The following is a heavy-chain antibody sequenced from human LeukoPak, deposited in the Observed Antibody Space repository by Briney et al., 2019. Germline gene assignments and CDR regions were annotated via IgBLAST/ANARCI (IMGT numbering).Heavy chain of an antibody. D-gene: IGHD3-22*01. Sequence: RASVKVSCKASGYTFTSYGISWVRQAPGQGLEWMGWISAYNGNTNYAQKLQGRVTMTTDTSTSTAYVELRSLRSDDTAVYYCARDPTVTMIVDDAFDIWGQGTMVTVSS. CDR1: GYTFTSYG. J-gene: IGHJ3*02. CDR3: ARDPTVTMIVDDAFDI. V-gene: IGHV1-18*01. CDR2: ISAYNGNT.